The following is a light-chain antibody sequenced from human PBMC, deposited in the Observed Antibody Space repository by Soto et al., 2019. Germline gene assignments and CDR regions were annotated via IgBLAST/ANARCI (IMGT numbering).Light chain of an antibody. CDR1: QGIGSW. V-gene: IGKV1-12*01. J-gene: IGKJ3*01. CDR2: AAA. CDR3: QQANSFPLT. Sequence: DIQMTQSPSSVSASVGDRVTITCRASQGIGSWLAWYQQKPGKAPKLLIYAAASLQSGVPSRFSATFSGTDFTLTISSLQPEDLATYFSQQANSFPLTFGPGTKVDLK.